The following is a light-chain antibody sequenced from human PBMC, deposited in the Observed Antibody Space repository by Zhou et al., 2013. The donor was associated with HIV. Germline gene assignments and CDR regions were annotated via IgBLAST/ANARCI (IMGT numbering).Light chain of an antibody. CDR1: QSVSSN. CDR2: GAS. CDR3: QQSYSSLYT. Sequence: EIVMTQSPATLSVSPGERATLSCRASQSVSSNLAWYQQKPGQAPRLLIYGASTRATGIPARFSGSGSGTEFTLTISSMQSEDFATYYCQQSYSSLYTFGQGTKVEIK. V-gene: IGKV3-15*01. J-gene: IGKJ2*01.